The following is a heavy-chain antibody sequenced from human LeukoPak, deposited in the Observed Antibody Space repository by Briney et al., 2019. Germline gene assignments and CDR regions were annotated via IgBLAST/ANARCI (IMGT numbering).Heavy chain of an antibody. V-gene: IGHV5-51*01. CDR2: IHPANSDT. D-gene: IGHD4-11*01. CDR1: GYSFTNYW. J-gene: IGHJ4*02. Sequence: GESLKISCKGSGYSFTNYWIGWVRQMPGVGLDWMGIIHPANSDTRYSPSFQGQVTISADKSIDTAYLQWSSLKASDSAIYYCVRHQKGYSHLDYWGQGTLVTVSS. CDR3: VRHQKGYSHLDY.